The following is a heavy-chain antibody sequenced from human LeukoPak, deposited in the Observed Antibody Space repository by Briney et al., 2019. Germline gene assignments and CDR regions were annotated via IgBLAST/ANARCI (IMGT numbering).Heavy chain of an antibody. D-gene: IGHD3-3*01. V-gene: IGHV4-59*01. CDR1: GGSIGSFY. Sequence: KTSETLSLTCTVSGGSIGSFYWSWIRQPPGKGLEWIGYTYYTGTTNYNPSLKSRVTISVDTSRNQLSLKLSSATAADTAVYYCVREQRSYDFSSAFYIAHGMDVWGQGTPVTVSS. J-gene: IGHJ6*02. CDR2: TYYTGTT. CDR3: VREQRSYDFSSAFYIAHGMDV.